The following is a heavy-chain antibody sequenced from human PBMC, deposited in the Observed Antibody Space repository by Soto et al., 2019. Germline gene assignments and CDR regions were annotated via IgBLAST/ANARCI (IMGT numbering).Heavy chain of an antibody. J-gene: IGHJ4*02. CDR3: ARRLESIAARRDY. CDR1: GFTFSSYW. D-gene: IGHD6-6*01. CDR2: IKQDGSEK. Sequence: GGSMRLSCAASGFTFSSYWMSWVRQAPGKGLEWVANIKQDGSEKYYVDSVKGRFTISRDNAKNSLYLQMNSLRAEDTAVYYCARRLESIAARRDYWGQGTLVTVSS. V-gene: IGHV3-7*03.